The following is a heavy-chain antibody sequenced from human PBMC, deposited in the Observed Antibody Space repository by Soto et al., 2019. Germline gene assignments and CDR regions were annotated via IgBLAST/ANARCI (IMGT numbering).Heavy chain of an antibody. CDR2: ISYDGITK. CDR3: AKGLDIVLVPGAIGPYYYYGVDV. J-gene: IGHJ6*02. V-gene: IGHV3-30*18. Sequence: QVQLVESGGGVVQPGRSLRLSCAASGFTFSSYGMNWVSRAPGKGLEWVALISYDGITKYYADSVKGRFTISRDNSKNTRYLQMNSLRPEDTAVYYCAKGLDIVLVPGAIGPYYYYGVDVWGQGTTVTVSS. D-gene: IGHD2-2*03. CDR1: GFTFSSYG.